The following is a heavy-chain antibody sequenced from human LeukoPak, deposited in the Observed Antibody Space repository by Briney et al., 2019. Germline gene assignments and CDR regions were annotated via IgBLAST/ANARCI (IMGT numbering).Heavy chain of an antibody. Sequence: ASVKVSCKASGYTFTSYGISWVRQAPGQGLDWMGWISAYNGNTNYAQKLQGRVTMTTDTSTSTAYMELRSLRSDDTAVYYCARGPWGVVGSYYDFWSLNYWGQGTLVTVSS. CDR3: ARGPWGVVGSYYDFWSLNY. CDR2: ISAYNGNT. V-gene: IGHV1-18*01. J-gene: IGHJ4*02. D-gene: IGHD3-3*01. CDR1: GYTFTSYG.